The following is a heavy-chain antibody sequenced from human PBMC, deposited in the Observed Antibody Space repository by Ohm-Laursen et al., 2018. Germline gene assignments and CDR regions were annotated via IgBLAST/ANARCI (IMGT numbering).Heavy chain of an antibody. CDR1: GFTFSSYG. Sequence: SLRLSCAASGFTFSSYGMHWVRQAPGKGLEWVAVISYDGSNKYSTDSVKGRFTISRDNSKNTLYLQINSLRAEDTAVYYCAKDRGQQWLLSSEVYYYYGMDVWGQGTTVTVSS. V-gene: IGHV3-30*18. CDR3: AKDRGQQWLLSSEVYYYYGMDV. CDR2: ISYDGSNK. D-gene: IGHD6-19*01. J-gene: IGHJ6*02.